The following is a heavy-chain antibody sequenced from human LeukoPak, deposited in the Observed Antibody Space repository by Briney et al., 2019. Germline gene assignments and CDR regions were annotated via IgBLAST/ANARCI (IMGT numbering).Heavy chain of an antibody. CDR3: ARVSGSGWYSVDY. CDR2: IYSGGST. Sequence: PGGSPRLSCAASGFTVSSNYMSWVRQAPGKGLEWVSVIYSGGSTYYADSVKGRFTISRDNSKNTLYLQMNSLRAEDTAVYYCARVSGSGWYSVDYWGQGTLVTVSS. V-gene: IGHV3-53*01. D-gene: IGHD6-19*01. J-gene: IGHJ4*02. CDR1: GFTVSSNY.